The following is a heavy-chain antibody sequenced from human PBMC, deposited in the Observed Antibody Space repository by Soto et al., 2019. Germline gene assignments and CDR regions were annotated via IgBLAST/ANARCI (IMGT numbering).Heavy chain of an antibody. Sequence: PSETLSLTCAVSGGSISSGGYSWSWIRQPPGKGLEWIGYIYHSGSTYYNPSLKSRVTISVDRSKNQFSLKLSSVTAADTAVYYCARTTTGGWFDPWGQGTLVTVSS. CDR3: ARTTTGGWFDP. CDR1: GGSISSGGYS. J-gene: IGHJ5*02. D-gene: IGHD1-1*01. CDR2: IYHSGST. V-gene: IGHV4-30-2*01.